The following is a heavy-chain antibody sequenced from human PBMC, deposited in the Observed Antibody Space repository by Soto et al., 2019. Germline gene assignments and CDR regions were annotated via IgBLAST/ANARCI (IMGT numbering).Heavy chain of an antibody. V-gene: IGHV1-69*12. Sequence: QVQLVQSGAEVKKPGSSVKVSCKASGGTFSSYAISWVRQAPGQGLEWMGGIIPIFGTANYAQKFEGRVTITADESTSTAYMELSSLRSEDTAVYYCARHSCCSTPNYYYGMDVWGQGTTVTVSS. D-gene: IGHD2-15*01. J-gene: IGHJ6*02. CDR3: ARHSCCSTPNYYYGMDV. CDR2: IIPIFGTA. CDR1: GGTFSSYA.